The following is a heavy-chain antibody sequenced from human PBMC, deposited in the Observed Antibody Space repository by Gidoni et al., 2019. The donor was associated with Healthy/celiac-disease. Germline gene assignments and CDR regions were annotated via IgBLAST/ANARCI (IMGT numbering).Heavy chain of an antibody. CDR2: IKQDGSEK. CDR1: GFTFSRYW. CDR3: ARGMRGIAAAGTVAY. Sequence: EVQLVESGGGLVQPGGSLRLSCAASGFTFSRYWMSWVRQAPGKGLEWVANIKQDGSEKYYVDSVKGRFTISRDNAKNSLYLQMNSLRAEDTAVYYCARGMRGIAAAGTVAYWGQGTLVTVSS. D-gene: IGHD6-13*01. J-gene: IGHJ4*02. V-gene: IGHV3-7*01.